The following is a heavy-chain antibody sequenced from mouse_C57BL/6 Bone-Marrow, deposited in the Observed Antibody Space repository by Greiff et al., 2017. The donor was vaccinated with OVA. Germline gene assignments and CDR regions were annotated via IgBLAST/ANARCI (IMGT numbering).Heavy chain of an antibody. J-gene: IGHJ4*01. D-gene: IGHD2-3*01. Sequence: QVQLQQSGAELARPGASVKLSCKASGYTFTSYGISWVKQRTGQGLEWIGEIYPRSGNTYYNEKFKGKATLTADKSSSTAYMELRSLTSEDSAVYFCARGSYDGYYVYAMDYWGQGTSVTVSS. CDR2: IYPRSGNT. V-gene: IGHV1-81*01. CDR3: ARGSYDGYYVYAMDY. CDR1: GYTFTSYG.